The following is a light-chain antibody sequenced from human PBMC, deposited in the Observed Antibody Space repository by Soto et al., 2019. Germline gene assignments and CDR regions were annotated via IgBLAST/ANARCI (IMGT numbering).Light chain of an antibody. V-gene: IGLV1-40*01. CDR2: GNS. J-gene: IGLJ3*02. CDR1: SSNIGAGFD. Sequence: QSVLTQPPSVSGAPGQRVTISCTGSSSNIGAGFDVHWYHQIAGTAPKLLIYGNSNRPSGVPDRFSGSKSGTSASLAITGLQAEDEAHYYCQSYDNSLSGSWVFGGGTQLTVL. CDR3: QSYDNSLSGSWV.